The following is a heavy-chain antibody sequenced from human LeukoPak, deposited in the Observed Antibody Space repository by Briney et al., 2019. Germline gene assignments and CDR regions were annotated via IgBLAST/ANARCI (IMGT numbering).Heavy chain of an antibody. CDR1: GFTFSNYA. CDR3: AKDSYSRNGVYDAFDV. CDR2: IAIGGGDK. D-gene: IGHD2-8*01. V-gene: IGHV3-23*01. Sequence: QAGGSLRLSCAVSGFTFSNYAMNWVRQAPGKRLEWVSVIAIGGGDKFYADSVKGRFTISRDDSKNTMYLQMNSLRAEDTAVYYCAKDSYSRNGVYDAFDVWGQGTMVTV. J-gene: IGHJ3*01.